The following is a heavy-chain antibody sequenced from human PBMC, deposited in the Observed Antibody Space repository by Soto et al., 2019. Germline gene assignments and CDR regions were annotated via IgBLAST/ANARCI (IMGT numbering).Heavy chain of an antibody. CDR3: AREPGYSDGYN. CDR2: INAGNGNT. V-gene: IGHV1-3*01. D-gene: IGHD5-18*01. J-gene: IGHJ4*02. Sequence: QVQLVQSGAEVKKPGASVKVSCKASGYTFTSYAMHWVRQAPGQRLEWMGRINAGNGNTKYSQKFQGRVTITRDTTASTAYMELRSRRSEGTAVYYCAREPGYSDGYNWGQGTLVTVSS. CDR1: GYTFTSYA.